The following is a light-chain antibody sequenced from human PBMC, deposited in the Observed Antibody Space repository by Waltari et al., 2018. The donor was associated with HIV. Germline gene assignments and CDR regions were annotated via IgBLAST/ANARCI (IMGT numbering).Light chain of an antibody. CDR1: SSNIGSKY. Sequence: QSVLTQPPSASGTPGQRVTISCSGSSSNIGSKYVYWYQKLPGSAPKLRSYMNNQRPSGVPGRFSGSKSGTSASLAISGLRSEDEADYYCAAWDDTLSVLFGGGTKLTVL. CDR3: AAWDDTLSVL. J-gene: IGLJ2*01. V-gene: IGLV1-47*01. CDR2: MNN.